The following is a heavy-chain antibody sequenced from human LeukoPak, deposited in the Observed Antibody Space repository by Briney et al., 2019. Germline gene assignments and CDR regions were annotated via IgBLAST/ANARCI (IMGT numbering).Heavy chain of an antibody. Sequence: SETLSLTCTVSGGSISSSSYYWGWIRQPPGKGLEWIGNIYYSASTYYNPSLNTRVTMSVDTSKNHFSLKLSSLTAADTAVYYCARRRGYDHFDYWGEGTLVTVSS. CDR3: ARRRGYDHFDY. D-gene: IGHD5-12*01. CDR2: IYYSAST. J-gene: IGHJ4*02. CDR1: GGSISSSSYY. V-gene: IGHV4-39*02.